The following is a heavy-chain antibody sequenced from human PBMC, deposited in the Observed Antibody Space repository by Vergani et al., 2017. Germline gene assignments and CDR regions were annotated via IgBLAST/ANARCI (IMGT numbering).Heavy chain of an antibody. CDR2: IYHSGST. CDR1: GGSISSGGYS. J-gene: IGHJ3*02. CDR3: ARAGNYDSSSYYYRWDDAFDI. V-gene: IGHV4-30-2*01. Sequence: QLQLQESGSGLVTPSQTLSLTCAVSGGSISSGGYSWSWIRQPPGKGLEWIGYIYHSGSTYYNPSVKGRVTISVDRSKNQFSLKMSSVTAADTAVYYCARAGNYDSSSYYYRWDDAFDIWGQGTIVTVSS. D-gene: IGHD3-22*01.